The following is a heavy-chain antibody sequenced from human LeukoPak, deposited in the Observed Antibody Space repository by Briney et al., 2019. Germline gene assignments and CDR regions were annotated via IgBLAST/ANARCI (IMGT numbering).Heavy chain of an antibody. D-gene: IGHD2-2*01. CDR1: GGSISSYY. Sequence: PSETLSLTCTVSGGSISSYYWGWIRQPAGKGLEWIGRIYTSGSTNYNPSLKSRVTMSVDTSKNQFSLKLSSVTAADTAVYYCARDSQYQLLGYFDYWGQGTLVTVSS. CDR3: ARDSQYQLLGYFDY. V-gene: IGHV4-4*07. CDR2: IYTSGST. J-gene: IGHJ4*02.